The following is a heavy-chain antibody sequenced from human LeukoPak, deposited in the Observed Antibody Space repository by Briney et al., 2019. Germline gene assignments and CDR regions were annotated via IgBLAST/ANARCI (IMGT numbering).Heavy chain of an antibody. CDR3: ATATRRRDDILH. V-gene: IGHV1-18*01. Sequence: GASVKVSCKASGYTFTTYSLAWVRQAPGQSLEWMGWISVNNGGTNYAQSFQDRVTLTRDTSTNTAYLELRSLRSDDTAIIYCATATRRRDDILHWGQGTLVTVSS. CDR2: ISVNNGGT. CDR1: GYTFTTYS. J-gene: IGHJ1*01.